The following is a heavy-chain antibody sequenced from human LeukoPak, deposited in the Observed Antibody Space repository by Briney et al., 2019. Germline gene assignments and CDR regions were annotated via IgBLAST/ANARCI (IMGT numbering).Heavy chain of an antibody. CDR3: ARGGYYYGSGSYYTDY. CDR2: INHSGST. J-gene: IGHJ4*02. CDR1: GGSFSGYY. Sequence: SETLSLTCAVYGGSFSGYYWSWIRQPPGKGLEWIGEINHSGSTNYNPSLKSRVTISVDTSKSQFSLKLSSVTAADTAVYYCARGGYYYGSGSYYTDYWGQGTLVTVSS. D-gene: IGHD3-10*01. V-gene: IGHV4-34*01.